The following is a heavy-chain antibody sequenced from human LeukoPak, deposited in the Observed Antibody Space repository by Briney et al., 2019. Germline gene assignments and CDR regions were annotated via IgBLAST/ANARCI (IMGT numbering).Heavy chain of an antibody. CDR3: ARKITLFGVASHFDY. V-gene: IGHV3-30*02. J-gene: IGHJ4*02. CDR2: IWDDGRNE. Sequence: PGGSLRLSCATSGFTFSIYGMHWVRQAPGKGLEWVAFIWDDGRNEHYADSVKGRFTISRDNSKNTLYLQMNSLRPDDTAVYYCARKITLFGVASHFDYWGQGTLVSVSS. D-gene: IGHD3-3*01. CDR1: GFTFSIYG.